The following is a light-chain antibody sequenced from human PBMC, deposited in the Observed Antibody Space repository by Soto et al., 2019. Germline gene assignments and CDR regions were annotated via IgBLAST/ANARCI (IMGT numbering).Light chain of an antibody. CDR2: GAS. V-gene: IGKV1-5*01. CDR1: QNIASW. CDR3: QTYNNSPAP. Sequence: DIQMTQSPSTLSASLGHSVTITCRASQNIASWLAWYQQTPGKAPKLLIYGASTSESGVPSRFSGSGSGTEFTLTMRSLQPGDFATYSWQTYNNSPAPFGERTSLAIK. J-gene: IGKJ5*01.